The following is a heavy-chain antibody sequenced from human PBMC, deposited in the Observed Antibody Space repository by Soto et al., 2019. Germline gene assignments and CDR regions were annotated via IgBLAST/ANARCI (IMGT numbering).Heavy chain of an antibody. V-gene: IGHV1-8*01. D-gene: IGHD3-10*01. CDR2: MNPNSGNT. Sequence: QVQLVQSGAEVKKPGASVKVSCKASGYTFTSYDINWVRQATGQGLEWMGWMNPNSGNTGYAQKFQGRVTMTRNTSLSTAYMELSSLRSEDTAVYYCARGVTMVRGVIMRYYYYGMDVWGQGTTVTVSS. J-gene: IGHJ6*02. CDR1: GYTFTSYD. CDR3: ARGVTMVRGVIMRYYYYGMDV.